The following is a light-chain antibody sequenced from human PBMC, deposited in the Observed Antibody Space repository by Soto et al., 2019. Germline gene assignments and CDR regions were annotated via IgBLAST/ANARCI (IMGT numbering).Light chain of an antibody. Sequence: EIVLTQSPGTLSLSPGETATLSCRASQSVNNQVAWYQQKPGQAPRLLIYDASNRATGIPARISGRGSGTDLTLTNTSPETEDWAIYYCQDRGNWPLTFGGGNKVYIK. J-gene: IGKJ4*01. CDR3: QDRGNWPLT. CDR2: DAS. V-gene: IGKV3-11*01. CDR1: QSVNNQ.